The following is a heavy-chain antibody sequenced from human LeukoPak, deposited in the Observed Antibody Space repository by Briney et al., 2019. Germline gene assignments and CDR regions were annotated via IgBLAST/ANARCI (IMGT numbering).Heavy chain of an antibody. CDR1: GFTFDDYA. CDR2: ISWNSGSI. Sequence: GGSLRLSCAASGFTFDDYAMHWVRQAPGKGLEWVSGISWNSGSIGYADSVKGRFTISRDNAKNSLCLQMNSLRAEDTALYYCAKEYNWNYVGMDVWGQGTTVTVSS. V-gene: IGHV3-9*01. J-gene: IGHJ6*02. CDR3: AKEYNWNYVGMDV. D-gene: IGHD1-7*01.